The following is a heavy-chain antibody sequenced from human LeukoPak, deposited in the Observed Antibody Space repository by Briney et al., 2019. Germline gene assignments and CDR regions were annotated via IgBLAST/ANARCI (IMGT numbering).Heavy chain of an antibody. D-gene: IGHD3-10*01. J-gene: IGHJ6*02. V-gene: IGHV3-9*01. CDR2: ISWNSGSI. CDR3: AKGLLWSEVYYYYGMDV. CDR1: GFTFNDYS. Sequence: GGSLRLSCAASGFTFNDYSMHWVRQAPGKGLEWVSGISWNSGSIGDADSVKGRFSISRDNAKNSLYLQMDSLNPEDTAVYYCAKGLLWSEVYYYYGMDVWGRGTTVTVSS.